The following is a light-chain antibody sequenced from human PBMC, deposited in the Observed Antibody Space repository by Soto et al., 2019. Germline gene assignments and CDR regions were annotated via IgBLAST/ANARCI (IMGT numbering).Light chain of an antibody. J-gene: IGKJ5*01. CDR2: DAS. CDR3: QQRSNWPT. Sequence: EIVLTQSPATLSLSTGERATLSCRASQSVSSYLAWYQQKPGQAPRLLIYDASDRATGIPARFSGSGSGTDFTLTISRLEPEDFAVYYCQQRSNWPTFGQGTRLEIK. CDR1: QSVSSY. V-gene: IGKV3-11*01.